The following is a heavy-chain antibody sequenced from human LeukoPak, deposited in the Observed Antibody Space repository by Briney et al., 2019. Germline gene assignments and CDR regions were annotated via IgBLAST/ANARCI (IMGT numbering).Heavy chain of an antibody. CDR3: VRYHSGYDDY. CDR1: GGSISSSSYY. J-gene: IGHJ4*02. D-gene: IGHD5-12*01. Sequence: SETLSLTCTVSGGSISSSSYYWGWIRQPPGKGLEWIGSIYYSGSTYYSPSLKSRVTISVDTSKNQFSLKLNSVTAADTAIYYCVRYHSGYDDYWGRGTLVTVSS. CDR2: IYYSGST. V-gene: IGHV4-39*07.